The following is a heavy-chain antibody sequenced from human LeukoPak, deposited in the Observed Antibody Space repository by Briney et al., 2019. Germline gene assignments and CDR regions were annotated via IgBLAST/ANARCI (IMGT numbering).Heavy chain of an antibody. D-gene: IGHD3-10*01. Sequence: GESLKISCKGSGYSFTNYWIAWVRQMPGKGLEWMGITYPGDSDTRYSPSFQGQVTISADKSISTAYLQWSSLKASDTAMYYCARQGSITMVRGVINPFDPWGQGTLVTVSS. CDR3: ARQGSITMVRGVINPFDP. CDR2: TYPGDSDT. CDR1: GYSFTNYW. V-gene: IGHV5-51*01. J-gene: IGHJ5*02.